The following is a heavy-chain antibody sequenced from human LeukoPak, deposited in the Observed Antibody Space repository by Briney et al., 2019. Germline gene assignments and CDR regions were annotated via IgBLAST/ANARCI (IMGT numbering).Heavy chain of an antibody. J-gene: IGHJ5*02. D-gene: IGHD6-19*01. V-gene: IGHV3-64D*06. CDR3: VKDIEAVAGTWWFDP. CDR1: GFTFSRYA. CDR2: ISSNGGST. Sequence: GGSLRLSCSASGFTFSRYAMHWVRQAPGKGLEYVSAISSNGGSTYYADSVKGRFTISRDNSKNALYLQMSSLRAEDTAVYYCVKDIEAVAGTWWFDPWGQGTLVTVSS.